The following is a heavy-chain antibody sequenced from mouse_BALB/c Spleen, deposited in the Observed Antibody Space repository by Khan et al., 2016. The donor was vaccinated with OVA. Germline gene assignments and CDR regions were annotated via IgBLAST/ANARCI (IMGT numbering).Heavy chain of an antibody. D-gene: IGHD1-1*01. CDR1: GFTFSTYG. V-gene: IGHV5-6*01. CDR3: TRLAYYYDREGFAY. CDR2: VSTGGSYT. Sequence: EVALVESGGDLVKPGGSLKLSCAASGFTFSTYGMSWVRQTPDKRLEWVATVSTGGSYTYYPDSVKGRFTISRDNAKNTLYLQMSGLKSEDTAMFYCTRLAYYYDREGFAYWGQGTLVTVSA. J-gene: IGHJ3*01.